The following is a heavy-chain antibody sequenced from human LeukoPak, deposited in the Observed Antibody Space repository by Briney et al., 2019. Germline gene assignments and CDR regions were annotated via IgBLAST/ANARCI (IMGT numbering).Heavy chain of an antibody. CDR3: ARTLGCSSTSCYTGYYYYGMDV. CDR2: IRSSTYI. Sequence: GGSLRLYGAASGFTFSSYNMNWVRHAPGKGLEWVSSIRSSTYIYYADSVKGRFTISRDNAKNSLYLQMNSLRAEDTAVYYCARTLGCSSTSCYTGYYYYGMDVWGQGTTVTVSS. D-gene: IGHD2-2*02. V-gene: IGHV3-21*01. J-gene: IGHJ6*02. CDR1: GFTFSSYN.